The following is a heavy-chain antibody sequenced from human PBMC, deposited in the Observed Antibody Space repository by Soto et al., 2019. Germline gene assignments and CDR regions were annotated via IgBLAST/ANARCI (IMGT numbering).Heavy chain of an antibody. CDR2: TSYDGSNN. D-gene: IGHD3-16*01. CDR3: VRWGTTGGLDV. J-gene: IGHJ4*02. CDR1: GFTFRSYV. Sequence: QVQLVESGGGVVQPGTSLRLSCVGSGFTFRSYVIHWVRQAPGKGLEWVALTSYDGSNNFYGDSVKGRFTISRDNSRNTVELQMDSLRLEDTALYYGVRWGTTGGLDVWGQGTLVSVSS. V-gene: IGHV3-33*05.